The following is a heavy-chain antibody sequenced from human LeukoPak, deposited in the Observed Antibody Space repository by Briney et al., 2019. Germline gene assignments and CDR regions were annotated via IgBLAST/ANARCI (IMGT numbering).Heavy chain of an antibody. CDR3: ARRSCSGGSCYLDY. Sequence: SETLSLTCTVSGGSISSYYWSWIRQPPGKGLEWIGYIYYSGSTNYNPSLKSRVTMSVDTSKNQFSLKLSSVTAADTAVFYCARRSCSGGSCYLDYWGQGTLVTVSS. CDR1: GGSISSYY. V-gene: IGHV4-59*08. CDR2: IYYSGST. J-gene: IGHJ4*02. D-gene: IGHD2-15*01.